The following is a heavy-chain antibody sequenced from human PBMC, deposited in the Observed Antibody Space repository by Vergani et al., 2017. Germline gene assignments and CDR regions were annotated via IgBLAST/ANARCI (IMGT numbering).Heavy chain of an antibody. V-gene: IGHV4-34*01. J-gene: IGHJ3*02. D-gene: IGHD6-19*01. CDR2: INHSGNT. CDR3: ARGSNSSGWYGDAFDI. Sequence: QVQLQQWGAGLLKPSETLSLTCAVYGGSFSGYYWSWIRQPPGKGLEWIGEINHSGNTNYNPSLKSRVTISVDTSKNQFSLKLSSVTAADTAVYYCARGSNSSGWYGDAFDIWGQGTMVTVSS. CDR1: GGSFSGYY.